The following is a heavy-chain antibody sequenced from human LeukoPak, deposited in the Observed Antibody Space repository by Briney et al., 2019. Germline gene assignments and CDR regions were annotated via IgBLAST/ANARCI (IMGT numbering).Heavy chain of an antibody. D-gene: IGHD2-2*01. CDR1: GGSFSGYY. CDR2: INHSGST. CDR3: ARVGNPGVPAAPTNWFDP. J-gene: IGHJ5*02. V-gene: IGHV4-34*01. Sequence: PSETLSLTCAVYGGSFSGYYWSWIRQPPGKGLEWIGEINHSGSTNYNPSLKSRVTTSVDTSKNQFSLKLSSVTAADTAVYYCARVGNPGVPAAPTNWFDPWGQGTLVTVSS.